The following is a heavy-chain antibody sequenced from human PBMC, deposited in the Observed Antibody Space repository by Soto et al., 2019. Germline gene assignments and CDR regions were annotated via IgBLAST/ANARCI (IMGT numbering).Heavy chain of an antibody. V-gene: IGHV1-69*02. J-gene: IGHJ3*02. CDR1: VGTFSTYS. D-gene: IGHD2-21*01. CDR2: IIPILGIR. CDR3: TIGSWSGEVFDI. Sequence: QVQLVQSGAEVKKPGSSVKVSCKDSVGTFSTYSMFCVRQAPGQGLEWMGRIIPILGIRNYAQRFQDRVTITADKSTATAHMELSSLRSEDTALYYCTIGSWSGEVFDIWGQGTMVTVSS.